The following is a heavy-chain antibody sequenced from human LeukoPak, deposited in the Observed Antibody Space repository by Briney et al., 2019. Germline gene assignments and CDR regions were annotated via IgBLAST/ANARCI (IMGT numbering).Heavy chain of an antibody. CDR3: ARAANSSDAFDV. Sequence: GGSLRLSCAASGFTFSSYNMQWVRQPPGKGLEWVSCIHSSTIYKYFADSLKGRFIISRDNTKNSLYLQMNGLRAEDTAVYYCARAANSSDAFDVWGQGTMVTVSS. CDR1: GFTFSSYN. D-gene: IGHD2-15*01. V-gene: IGHV3-21*01. CDR2: IHSSTIYK. J-gene: IGHJ3*01.